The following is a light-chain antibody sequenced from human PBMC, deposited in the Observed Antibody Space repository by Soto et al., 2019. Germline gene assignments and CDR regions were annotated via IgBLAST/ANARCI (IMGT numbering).Light chain of an antibody. CDR3: LSHTGGRTL. CDR2: EVT. Sequence: QSALTQPASVSGSPGQSITISCTGASSDVGDYNYVSWYQEHPGQVPKLIIFEVTTRPSGVSDRFSGSRSGNTASLTISGLQAEDEADYYCLSHTGGRTLFGGGTKVTVL. J-gene: IGLJ3*02. CDR1: SSDVGDYNY. V-gene: IGLV2-14*01.